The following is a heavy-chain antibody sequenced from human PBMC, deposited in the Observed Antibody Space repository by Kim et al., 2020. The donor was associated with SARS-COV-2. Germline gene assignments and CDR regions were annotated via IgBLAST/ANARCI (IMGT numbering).Heavy chain of an antibody. CDR2: IYHSGGT. J-gene: IGHJ5*02. CDR3: ARVYGSGSYLPIWFDP. CDR1: GYSISSGYY. Sequence: SETLSLTCTVSGYSISSGYYWGWIRQPPGKGLEWIGSIYHSGGTYYNPSLKSRVTISVDTSKNQFSLKLSSVTAANTAVYYCARVYGSGSYLPIWFDPWGQGTLVTVSS. D-gene: IGHD3-10*01. V-gene: IGHV4-38-2*02.